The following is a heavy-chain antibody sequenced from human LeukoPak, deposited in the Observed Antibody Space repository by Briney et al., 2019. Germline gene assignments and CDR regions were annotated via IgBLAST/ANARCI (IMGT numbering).Heavy chain of an antibody. Sequence: GGSLRLSCAASGFTFDDYAMSWVRQAPGKGLEWVSAISGSGGSTYYADSVKGRFTISRDNSKNTLYLQMNSLRAEDTAVYYCAKGRQWLVQGYFDYWGQGTLVTVSS. CDR1: GFTFDDYA. D-gene: IGHD6-19*01. CDR2: ISGSGGST. V-gene: IGHV3-23*01. CDR3: AKGRQWLVQGYFDY. J-gene: IGHJ4*02.